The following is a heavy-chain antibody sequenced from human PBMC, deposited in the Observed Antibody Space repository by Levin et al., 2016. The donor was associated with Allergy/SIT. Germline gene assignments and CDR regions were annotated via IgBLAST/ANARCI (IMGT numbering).Heavy chain of an antibody. CDR2: ISYDGSNK. CDR3: AKDRALGGYCSSTSCYTDAFDI. CDR1: GFTFSSYG. V-gene: IGHV3-30*18. D-gene: IGHD2-2*02. Sequence: GESLKISCAASGFTFSSYGMHWVRQAPGKGLEWVAVISYDGSNKYYADSVKGRFTISRDNSKNTLYLQMNSLRAEDTAVYYCAKDRALGGYCSSTSCYTDAFDIWGQGTMVTVSS. J-gene: IGHJ3*02.